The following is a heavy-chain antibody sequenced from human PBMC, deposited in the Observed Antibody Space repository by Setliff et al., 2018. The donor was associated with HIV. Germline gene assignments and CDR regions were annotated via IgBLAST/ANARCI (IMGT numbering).Heavy chain of an antibody. V-gene: IGHV4-28*03. D-gene: IGHD3-10*01. CDR2: IYNSGST. CDR3: ARETNASGSLTAYWYFDL. Sequence: PSETLSLTCAVSGSSISTSYWWGWIRQPPGKGLEWIGYIYNSGSTYYEPSLRGRVTISIDRSKNQFSLKLNSVTAADTAVYYCARETNASGSLTAYWYFDLWGRGTLVTVSS. CDR1: GSSISTSYW. J-gene: IGHJ2*01.